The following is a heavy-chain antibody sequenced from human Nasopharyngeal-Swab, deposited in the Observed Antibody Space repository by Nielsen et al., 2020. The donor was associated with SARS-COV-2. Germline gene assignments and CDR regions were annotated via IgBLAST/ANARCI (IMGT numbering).Heavy chain of an antibody. V-gene: IGHV4-31*03. D-gene: IGHD4-17*01. CDR1: GGSISSGGYY. Sequence: SETLSLTCTVSGGSISSGGYYWSWIRQHSGKGLEWIGYIYYSGSTYYNPSLKSRVTISVDTSKNQFSLKLSSVTAADTAVYYCARDLLYGDFYYYYGMDVWGQGTTVTVSS. CDR3: ARDLLYGDFYYYYGMDV. CDR2: IYYSGST. J-gene: IGHJ6*02.